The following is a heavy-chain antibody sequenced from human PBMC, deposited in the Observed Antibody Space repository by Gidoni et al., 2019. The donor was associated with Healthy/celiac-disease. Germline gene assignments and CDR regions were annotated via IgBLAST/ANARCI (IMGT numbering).Heavy chain of an antibody. V-gene: IGHV1-69*01. CDR1: GGTFSSYA. CDR3: ARDALGYCSSTSCYDAGGWFDP. D-gene: IGHD2-2*01. Sequence: QVQLVQSGAEVKKPGSSVKVSCKASGGTFSSYAISWVRQAPGQGLEWMGGIIPIFGTANYAQKFQGRVTITADESTSTAYMELSSLRSEDTAVYYCARDALGYCSSTSCYDAGGWFDPWGQGTLVTVSS. J-gene: IGHJ5*02. CDR2: IIPIFGTA.